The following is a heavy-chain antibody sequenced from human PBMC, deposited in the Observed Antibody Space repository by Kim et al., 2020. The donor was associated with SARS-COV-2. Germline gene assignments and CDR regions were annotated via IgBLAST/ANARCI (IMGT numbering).Heavy chain of an antibody. CDR3: ARVKWSVYVESRPNWFDP. D-gene: IGHD2-8*01. Sequence: SVKVSCKASGGTFSSYAISWVRQAPGQGLEWMGGIIPIFGTANYAQKFQGRVTITADESTSTAYMELSSLRSEDTAVYYCARVKWSVYVESRPNWFDPWGQGTLVTVSS. V-gene: IGHV1-69*13. CDR1: GGTFSSYA. CDR2: IIPIFGTA. J-gene: IGHJ5*02.